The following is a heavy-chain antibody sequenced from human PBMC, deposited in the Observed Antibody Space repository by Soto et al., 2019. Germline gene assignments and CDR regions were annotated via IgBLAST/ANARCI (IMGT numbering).Heavy chain of an antibody. CDR3: TRDQGVSYDSWFDP. D-gene: IGHD1-26*01. V-gene: IGHV3-21*01. Sequence: EVQVVESGGGLVQPGGSLRLSCSFTFSMYSMNWVRQAPGKGLEWVASISSGGSYIKYADSVKGRFTISRDNAKNSVSLQMNSLRVDDTAVYFCTRDQGVSYDSWFDPWGQETLVTVSS. J-gene: IGHJ5*02. CDR2: ISSGGSYI. CDR1: FTFSMYS.